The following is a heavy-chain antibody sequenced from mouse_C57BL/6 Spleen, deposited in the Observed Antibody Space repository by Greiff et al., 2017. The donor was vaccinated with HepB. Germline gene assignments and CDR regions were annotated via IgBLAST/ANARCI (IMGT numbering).Heavy chain of an antibody. CDR3: AREGYYGNYEWYYFDY. Sequence: VQLQQSGPELVKPGASVKMSCKASGYTFTDYNMHWVKQSHGKSLEWIGYINPNNGGTSYNQKFKGKATLTVNKSSSTAYMELRSLTSEDSAVYYCAREGYYGNYEWYYFDYWGQGTTLTVSS. CDR1: GYTFTDYN. D-gene: IGHD2-1*01. J-gene: IGHJ2*01. V-gene: IGHV1-22*01. CDR2: INPNNGGT.